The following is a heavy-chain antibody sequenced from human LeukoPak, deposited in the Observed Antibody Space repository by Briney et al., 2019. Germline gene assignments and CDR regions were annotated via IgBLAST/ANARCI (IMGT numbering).Heavy chain of an antibody. Sequence: SETLSLTCTVSGGSISSSDYYWGWIRQPPGKGLEWIGSMYDSGGTSYNPSLTSRVTISADTSKNQFSLKLTSVAAADTAVYYCARRYYHDSSGFYYYFDCWGRGILVTVSS. J-gene: IGHJ4*02. D-gene: IGHD3-22*01. CDR1: GGSISSSDYY. CDR3: ARRYYHDSSGFYYYFDC. CDR2: MYDSGGT. V-gene: IGHV4-39*01.